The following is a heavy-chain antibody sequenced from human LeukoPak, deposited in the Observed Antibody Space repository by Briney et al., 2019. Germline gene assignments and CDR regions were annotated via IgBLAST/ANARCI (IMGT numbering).Heavy chain of an antibody. CDR3: ARSLPYSSGLFDY. D-gene: IGHD6-19*01. CDR2: IYYSGST. CDR1: GGSISSSSYY. J-gene: IGHJ4*02. V-gene: IGHV4-39*01. Sequence: PSETLSLTCTVSGGSISSSSYYWGWIRQPPGKGLEWIGSIYYSGSTYYNPSLKSRVTISVDTSKNQFSLKLSSVTAADTAVYYCARSLPYSSGLFDYWGQGTLVTVSS.